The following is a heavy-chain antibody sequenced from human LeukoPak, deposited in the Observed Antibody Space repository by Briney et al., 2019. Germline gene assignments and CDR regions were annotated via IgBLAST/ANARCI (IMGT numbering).Heavy chain of an antibody. CDR3: ARGGGIAVASGWFDP. Sequence: GRSLRLSCAASGFTFSSYAMHWVRQAPGKGLEWVAVISYDGSNKYYADSVKGRFTISRDNSKNTLYLQMNSLRAEDTAVYYCARGGGIAVASGWFDPWGQGTLVTVSP. J-gene: IGHJ5*02. V-gene: IGHV3-30-3*01. CDR2: ISYDGSNK. CDR1: GFTFSSYA. D-gene: IGHD6-19*01.